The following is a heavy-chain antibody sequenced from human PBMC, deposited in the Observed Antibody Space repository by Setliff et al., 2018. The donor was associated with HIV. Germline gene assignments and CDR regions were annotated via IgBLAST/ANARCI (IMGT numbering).Heavy chain of an antibody. Sequence: SETLSLTCTVSGGSISGGGYYWSWIRQHPGKGLDWIGNTYYIGNTDYNPSLKSRVTISVDTSKNHFSLRLSSVTAADTAVYYCVMGWLLAFDIWGQGTMVTVSS. J-gene: IGHJ3*02. CDR1: GGSISGGGYY. D-gene: IGHD3-3*01. V-gene: IGHV4-31*03. CDR2: TYYIGNT. CDR3: VMGWLLAFDI.